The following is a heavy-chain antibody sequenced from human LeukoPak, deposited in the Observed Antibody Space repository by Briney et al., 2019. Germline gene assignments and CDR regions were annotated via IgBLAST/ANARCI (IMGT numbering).Heavy chain of an antibody. V-gene: IGHV1-18*01. CDR3: ARDQSSCYYDSSGLGDI. D-gene: IGHD3-22*01. CDR1: GYTFTSYG. Sequence: ASVKVSCKASGYTFTSYGISWVRQAPGQGLEWMGWISAYNGNTNYAQKLQGRVTMTTDTSTSTAYMELRSLRSDDTAVYYCARDQSSCYYDSSGLGDIWGQGTMVTVSS. J-gene: IGHJ3*02. CDR2: ISAYNGNT.